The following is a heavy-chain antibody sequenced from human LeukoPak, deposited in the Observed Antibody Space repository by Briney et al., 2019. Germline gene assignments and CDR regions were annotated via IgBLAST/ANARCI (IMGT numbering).Heavy chain of an antibody. CDR2: ISSGGNT. J-gene: IGHJ4*02. V-gene: IGHV3-53*01. Sequence: GGSLRLSCAASGFIVSSNYMSWVRQAPGKGLEWVSVISSGGNTYYADSVKGRFTISRDISKNTLYLPMNGLRAEDTAVYYCAREVRGYYFDYWGQGTLVTVSS. CDR3: AREVRGYYFDY. CDR1: GFIVSSNY. D-gene: IGHD3-22*01.